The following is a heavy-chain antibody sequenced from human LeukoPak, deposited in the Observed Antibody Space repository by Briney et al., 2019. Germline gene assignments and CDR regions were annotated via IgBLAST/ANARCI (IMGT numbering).Heavy chain of an antibody. CDR1: GGSISSGDYS. D-gene: IGHD3-10*01. V-gene: IGHV4-30-2*01. Sequence: NPSQTLSLTCTVSGGSISSGDYSWNWIRQPPGKGLEWIGYVYHSESTYYNPSLKRRATISLDRSKNQFSLKLTSVTTADTAVYYCARANGYYGSGIPYFDFWGQGTLVPVSS. CDR3: ARANGYYGSGIPYFDF. CDR2: VYHSEST. J-gene: IGHJ4*02.